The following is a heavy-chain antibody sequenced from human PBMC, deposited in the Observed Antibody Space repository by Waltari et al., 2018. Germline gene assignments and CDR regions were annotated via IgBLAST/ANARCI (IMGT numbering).Heavy chain of an antibody. J-gene: IGHJ4*02. CDR1: GGSISSSSYY. CDR2: IYYSGST. CDR3: AISRGYSYGYGVEY. D-gene: IGHD5-18*01. Sequence: QLQLQESGPGLVKPSETLSLTCTVSGGSISSSSYYWGWIRQPPGKGLEWIGSIYYSGSTYYNPSLKSRVTISVDTSKNQFSLKLSSVTAADTAVYYCAISRGYSYGYGVEYWGQGTLVTVSS. V-gene: IGHV4-39*01.